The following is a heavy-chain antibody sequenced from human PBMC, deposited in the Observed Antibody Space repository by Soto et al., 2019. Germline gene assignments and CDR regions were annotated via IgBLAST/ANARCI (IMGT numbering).Heavy chain of an antibody. CDR2: INTNTGNP. CDR3: ARDPLLLWFGELPLNYYYYYGMDV. V-gene: IGHV7-4-1*01. Sequence: GASVKVSCKASGYTFTSYAMNWVRQAPGQGLEWMGWINTNTGNPTYAQGFTGRFVFSLDTSVSTAYLQICSLKAEDTAVYYCARDPLLLWFGELPLNYYYYYGMDVWGQGTTVTVSS. D-gene: IGHD3-10*01. CDR1: GYTFTSYA. J-gene: IGHJ6*02.